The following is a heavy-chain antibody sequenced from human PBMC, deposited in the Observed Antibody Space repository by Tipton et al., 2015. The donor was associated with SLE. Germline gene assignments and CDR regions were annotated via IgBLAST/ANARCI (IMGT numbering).Heavy chain of an antibody. V-gene: IGHV4-61*01. J-gene: IGHJ2*01. CDR2: IYYSGST. CDR3: ARDLRSMTTVTRGFDL. D-gene: IGHD4-17*01. CDR1: GGSISSSSYY. Sequence: TLSLTCTVSGGSISSSSYYWSWIRQPPGKGLEWIGYIYYSGSTNYNPSLKSRVTISVDTSKNQFSLKLSSVTAADTAVYYCARDLRSMTTVTRGFDLWGRGTLVTVSS.